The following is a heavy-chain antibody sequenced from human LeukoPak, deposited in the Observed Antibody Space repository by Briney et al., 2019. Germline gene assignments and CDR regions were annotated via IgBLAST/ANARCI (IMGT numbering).Heavy chain of an antibody. Sequence: SETLSLTCAVYGGSFSGYYWSWIRQPPGKGLEWIGEINHSGSTNYNPSLKSRVTISVDKSKNQFSLKLSSVTAADTAVYYCARFNWAGTNFDYWGQGTLVTVSS. CDR3: ARFNWAGTNFDY. CDR1: GGSFSGYY. D-gene: IGHD1-1*01. J-gene: IGHJ4*02. CDR2: INHSGST. V-gene: IGHV4-34*01.